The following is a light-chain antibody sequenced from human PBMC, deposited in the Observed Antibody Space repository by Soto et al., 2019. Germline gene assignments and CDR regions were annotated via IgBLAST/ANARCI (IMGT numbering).Light chain of an antibody. J-gene: IGLJ2*01. CDR1: SSDVGGNNF. CDR2: EVR. Sequence: QSALTQPASVSGSPGQSITISCTGTSSDVGGNNFVSWYQHHPGKAPKLLIHEVRSRPSGVSDRFSGSKSANTASLTISGLQSEDEADYYCSSYTGGRTIFGGGTKLTVL. V-gene: IGLV2-14*01. CDR3: SSYTGGRTI.